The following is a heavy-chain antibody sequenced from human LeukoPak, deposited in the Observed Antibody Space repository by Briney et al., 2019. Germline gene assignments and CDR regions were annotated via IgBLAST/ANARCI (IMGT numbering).Heavy chain of an antibody. D-gene: IGHD1-7*01. V-gene: IGHV3-23*01. J-gene: IGHJ4*02. CDR1: GFTFSSYA. CDR3: ARRKNSGFDY. Sequence: GGSLRLSCAASGFTFSSYAMSWVRQAPGKGLEWVSAISGSGGSTYYADSVKGRFTISRDNAKKSLYLQMTSLRVEDTAVYYCARRKNSGFDYWGQGTLVTVSS. CDR2: ISGSGGST.